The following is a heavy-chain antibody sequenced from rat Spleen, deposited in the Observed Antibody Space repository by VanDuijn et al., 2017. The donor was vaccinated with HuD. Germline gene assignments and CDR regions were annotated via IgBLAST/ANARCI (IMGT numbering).Heavy chain of an antibody. Sequence: EVQLVESGGGLVQPGRSLKLSCAASGFTFSNYYMAWVRQAPTKGLEWVASITNSGGSTYYRDSVKGRFTISRDNAKSTLYLQMDSLRSEDTATYYCTRGGYYRHWGQGVMVTVSS. CDR2: ITNSGGST. V-gene: IGHV5S23*01. CDR3: TRGGYYRH. J-gene: IGHJ2*01. CDR1: GFTFSNYY. D-gene: IGHD1-1*01.